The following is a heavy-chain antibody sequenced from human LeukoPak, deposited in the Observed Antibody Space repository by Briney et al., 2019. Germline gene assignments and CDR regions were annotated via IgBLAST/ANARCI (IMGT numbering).Heavy chain of an antibody. J-gene: IGHJ4*02. CDR3: AKVLKGYCSSTSCQHFDY. D-gene: IGHD2-2*01. V-gene: IGHV3-23*01. CDR2: ISGSGGST. Sequence: GGSLRLSCAASGFTFSSYAMSWVRQAPGKGLEWVSAISGSGGSTYYADSVKGRFTISRDNSKNTLYLQMNSLRAEDTAVYYCAKVLKGYCSSTSCQHFDYWGQGTLVTVSS. CDR1: GFTFSSYA.